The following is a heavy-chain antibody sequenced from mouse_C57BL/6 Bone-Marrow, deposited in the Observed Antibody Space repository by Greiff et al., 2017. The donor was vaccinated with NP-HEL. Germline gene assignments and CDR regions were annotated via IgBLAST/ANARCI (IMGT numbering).Heavy chain of an antibody. V-gene: IGHV1-69*01. D-gene: IGHD1-1*01. CDR2: IDPSDSYT. CDR1: GYTFTSYW. J-gene: IGHJ2*01. Sequence: VQLQQPGAELVMPGASVKLSCKASGYTFTSYWMHWVKQRPGQGLEWIGEIDPSDSYTKYNQKFKGKSTLTVDKSSSTAYMQLSSLTSEDSAVYYCARGKRYGSYYFDYWGKGTTLTVSS. CDR3: ARGKRYGSYYFDY.